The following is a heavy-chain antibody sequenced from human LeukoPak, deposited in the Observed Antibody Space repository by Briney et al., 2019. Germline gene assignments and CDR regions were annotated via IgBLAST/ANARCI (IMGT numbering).Heavy chain of an antibody. V-gene: IGHV3-66*02. Sequence: GGSLRLSCAASGITVSSNYMTWIRQAPGKGLEWVSLIYGGAAAYYAESVRGRFIISRDNSKNTLFLQMNSLRTEDTAVYYCVSSTGQQLVPYDYWGQGTHVTVSS. CDR2: IYGGAAA. D-gene: IGHD6-13*01. J-gene: IGHJ4*02. CDR3: VSSTGQQLVPYDY. CDR1: GITVSSNY.